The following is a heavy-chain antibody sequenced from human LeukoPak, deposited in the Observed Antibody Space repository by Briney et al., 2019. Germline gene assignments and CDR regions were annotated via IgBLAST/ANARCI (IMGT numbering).Heavy chain of an antibody. J-gene: IGHJ3*02. CDR2: IYYSGST. CDR3: ARHVSAASNVFDI. V-gene: IGHV4-59*08. D-gene: IGHD6-25*01. CDR1: NGSISSYY. Sequence: PSETLSLTCTVSNGSISSYYWSWIRQPLGKELEWIGYIYYSGSTNYNPSLKSRVTISVDTSKRQFSLKLTSVTAADTAVYYCARHVSAASNVFDIWGQGMMVIVSS.